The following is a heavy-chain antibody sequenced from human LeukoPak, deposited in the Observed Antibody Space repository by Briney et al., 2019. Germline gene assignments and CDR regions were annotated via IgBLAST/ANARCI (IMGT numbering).Heavy chain of an antibody. J-gene: IGHJ4*02. CDR1: GGTFSSYA. Sequence: GASVKVSCKASGGTFSSYAISWVRQATGQGLEWMGWMNPNSGNTGYAQKFQGRVTMTRNTSISTAYMELSSLRSEDTAVYYCARGRRSYYDFWSGYYETFDYWGQGTLVTVSS. D-gene: IGHD3-3*01. CDR2: MNPNSGNT. CDR3: ARGRRSYYDFWSGYYETFDY. V-gene: IGHV1-8*02.